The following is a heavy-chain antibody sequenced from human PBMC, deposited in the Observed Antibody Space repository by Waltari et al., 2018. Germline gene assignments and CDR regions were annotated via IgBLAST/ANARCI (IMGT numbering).Heavy chain of an antibody. CDR2: INPNSGGT. V-gene: IGHV1-2*02. Sequence: QVQLVQSGAEVKKPGASVKVSCKASGYTFTGYYMHWVRQAPGQGLEWMGWINPNSGGTNYAQKCQGRVTMTRDTSISTAYMELSRLRSDDPAVYYCARDNPPPIYSGYDYDYWGQGTLVTVSS. CDR1: GYTFTGYY. D-gene: IGHD5-12*01. J-gene: IGHJ4*02. CDR3: ARDNPPPIYSGYDYDY.